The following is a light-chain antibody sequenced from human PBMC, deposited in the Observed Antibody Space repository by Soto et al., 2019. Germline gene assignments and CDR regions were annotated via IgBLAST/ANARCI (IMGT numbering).Light chain of an antibody. V-gene: IGKV3-15*01. CDR2: GAS. Sequence: IVMTQSPATLSVSPGEGATLSCGASQSVSSNLAWYQQKPGQAPRLLIYGASTRATGIPARFSGSGSGTEFTLTISSLQSEDFAVYYCQQYNDWPRTFGQGTKVDIK. CDR1: QSVSSN. CDR3: QQYNDWPRT. J-gene: IGKJ1*01.